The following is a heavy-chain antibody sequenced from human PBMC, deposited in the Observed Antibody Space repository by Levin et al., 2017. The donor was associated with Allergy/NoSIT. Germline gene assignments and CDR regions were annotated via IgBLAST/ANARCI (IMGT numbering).Heavy chain of an antibody. J-gene: IGHJ4*02. CDR3: ARDPSKLVTPDY. CDR1: GFTFNRYW. CDR2: INGDATNT. V-gene: IGHV3-74*01. D-gene: IGHD2-21*02. Sequence: ASETLSLTCAASGFTFNRYWMHWVRQAPGQGLVWVSRINGDATNTTYADSVKGRFTISRDNAKNTLYLQMNSLRAEDTAVYYCARDPSKLVTPDYWGQGTLVTVSS.